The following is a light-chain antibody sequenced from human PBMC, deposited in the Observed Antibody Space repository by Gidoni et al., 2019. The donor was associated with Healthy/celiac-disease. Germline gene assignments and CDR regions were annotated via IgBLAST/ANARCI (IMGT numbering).Light chain of an antibody. CDR1: QSISSY. J-gene: IGKJ2*01. CDR2: AAS. CDR3: QQSYSTPYT. Sequence: DIQMTQSPSSLSASVGDRVTITCRARQSISSYLNWYQQNPGKAPKLLIYAASSLQSGVPSRFSGSGSGPDFTLTISSLQPADFATYYCQQSYSTPYTFGQGTKLEIK. V-gene: IGKV1-39*01.